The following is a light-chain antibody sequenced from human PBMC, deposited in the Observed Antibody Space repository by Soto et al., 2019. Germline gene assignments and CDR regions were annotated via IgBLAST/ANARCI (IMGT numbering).Light chain of an antibody. CDR1: SSDVGGYDF. CDR2: EVS. J-gene: IGLJ1*01. CDR3: SSYTSDWGV. V-gene: IGLV2-14*01. Sequence: QSVLTQPASVSGSPGQSITISCTGTSSDVGGYDFVSWYQHHPGKAPKLIIYEVSTRPSGVSNRFSGSKSGNTASLTISGVQADDEADYYCSSYTSDWGVFGTGTKVTV.